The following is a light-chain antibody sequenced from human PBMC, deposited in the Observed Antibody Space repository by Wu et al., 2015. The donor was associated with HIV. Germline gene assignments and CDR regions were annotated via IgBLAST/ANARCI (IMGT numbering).Light chain of an antibody. CDR1: QSVSNNF. CDR3: QQYGNSPYS. V-gene: IGKV3-20*01. CDR2: GAS. Sequence: EIVLTQSPGTLSLSPGERGTLSCRASQSVSNNFLAWYQQKTGQAPRLLIYGASSRATGIPDRFSGSVSGTDFTLTISGLEPEDFAVYYCQQYGNSPYSFGQGTKLEIK. J-gene: IGKJ2*03.